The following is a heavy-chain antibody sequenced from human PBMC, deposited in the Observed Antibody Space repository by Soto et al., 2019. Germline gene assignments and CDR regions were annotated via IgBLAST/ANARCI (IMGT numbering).Heavy chain of an antibody. V-gene: IGHV1-69*01. J-gene: IGHJ4*02. D-gene: IGHD2-21*02. CDR3: ARARRDGGNSGGFFDY. CDR2: IIPVFGTA. Sequence: QVQLVQSGTEVKKPGSSVKVSCKASGGTFSNYAISWVRQAPGQGLEWMGGIIPVFGTANYARKFQGRVTITADVSTNTAYMELRSLRSDDTAVYSCARARRDGGNSGGFFDYWGQGTLVTVSS. CDR1: GGTFSNYA.